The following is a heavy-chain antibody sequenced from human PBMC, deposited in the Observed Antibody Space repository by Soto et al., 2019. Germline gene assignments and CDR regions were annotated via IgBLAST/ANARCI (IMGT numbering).Heavy chain of an antibody. CDR2: ISWDGGST. J-gene: IGHJ6*02. Sequence: PGGSLRLSCAASGFTFYDYTMHWFRQAPGKGLEWVSLISWDGGSTYYADSVKGRFTISRDNSKNSLYLQMNSLRTEDTALYYCAKDIVLRFLEWLSYGMDVWGQGTTVTVSS. D-gene: IGHD3-3*01. CDR1: GFTFYDYT. V-gene: IGHV3-43*01. CDR3: AKDIVLRFLEWLSYGMDV.